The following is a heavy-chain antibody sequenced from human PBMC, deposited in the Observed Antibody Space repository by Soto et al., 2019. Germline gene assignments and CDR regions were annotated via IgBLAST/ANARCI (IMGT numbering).Heavy chain of an antibody. V-gene: IGHV1-18*01. J-gene: IGHJ4*02. CDR2: ISANSGST. Sequence: GASVKVSCKASGYTFTSYAMHWVRQAPGQGLEWMGWISANSGSTTHAQRFHDRVTMTTDTSTSTAYMELRSLRSDDTAVYFCVRAPASSSIWYIIHWGQGTPVTVSS. CDR3: VRAPASSSIWYIIH. D-gene: IGHD6-13*01. CDR1: GYTFTSYA.